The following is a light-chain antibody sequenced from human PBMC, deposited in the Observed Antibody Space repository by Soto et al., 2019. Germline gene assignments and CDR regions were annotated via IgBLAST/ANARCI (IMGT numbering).Light chain of an antibody. V-gene: IGKV1-5*03. CDR1: QGIDRW. CDR2: KAS. J-gene: IGKJ1*01. CDR3: QQYSSYWT. Sequence: DIQLIQSPSTLSASVGGRVTITCRASQGIDRWLAWYQQRPGKAPKLLMSKASELESGVLSRFSVSGCGKEFTLTISNLQPGDFATYYCQQYSSYWTFDQGTKV.